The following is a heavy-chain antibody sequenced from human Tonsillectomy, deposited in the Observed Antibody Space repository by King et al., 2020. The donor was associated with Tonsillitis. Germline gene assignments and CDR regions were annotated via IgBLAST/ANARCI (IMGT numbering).Heavy chain of an antibody. CDR2: LNPNSGGT. CDR3: ARGRGEIADELQLLLFY. J-gene: IGHJ4*02. Sequence: QLVQSGAEVKKPGASVKVSCEASGYTFTGYYMHWVRQAPGQGLEWMGWLNPNSGGTKYAQKFQGRVTMTRVTSISTAYGELGRLRSEDTAVYYCARGRGEIADELQLLLFYWGRGTLVTVSS. CDR1: GYTFTGYY. V-gene: IGHV1-2*02. D-gene: IGHD1-7*01.